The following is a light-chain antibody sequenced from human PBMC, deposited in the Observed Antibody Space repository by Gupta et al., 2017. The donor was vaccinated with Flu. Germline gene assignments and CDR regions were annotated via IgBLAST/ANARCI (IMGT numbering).Light chain of an antibody. CDR2: YDD. Sequence: QPVLTPPPSLSEAPRQRVTISCSESSSNIGTNAVNWYQQLPGTAPKLLIYYDDLLPSGVSDRFSGSKYGTSDSLAISRLQSEDEADYYCAAWDDSLNGRVFGGGTKLTVL. J-gene: IGLJ3*02. CDR3: AAWDDSLNGRV. V-gene: IGLV1-36*01. CDR1: SSNIGTNA.